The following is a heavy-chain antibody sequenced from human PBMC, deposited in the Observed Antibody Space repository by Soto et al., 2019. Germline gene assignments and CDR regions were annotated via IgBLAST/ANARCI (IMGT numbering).Heavy chain of an antibody. V-gene: IGHV3-23*01. CDR1: GFTFNTYT. CDR2: SVGTANT. J-gene: IGHJ4*02. D-gene: IGHD3-9*01. Sequence: EVQLLESGGHLVQPGGSLRLSCAASGFTFNTYTMSWVRQAPGKGLEWVSSVGTANTYYADSVKGRFTISRDDSKNMLFLQMNSLRAEDTAVYYCAKGRQPDGILPFDCWGQGTPVTVSS. CDR3: AKGRQPDGILPFDC.